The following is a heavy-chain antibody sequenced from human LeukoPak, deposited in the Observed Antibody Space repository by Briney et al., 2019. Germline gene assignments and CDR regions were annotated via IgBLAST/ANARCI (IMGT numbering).Heavy chain of an antibody. J-gene: IGHJ4*02. CDR3: ARVNYYYGSGTYYFDY. V-gene: IGHV4-59*08. CDR2: IYYSGST. CDR1: GGSISSYY. Sequence: PSETLSLTCTVSGGSISSYYWSWIRQPPGKGLEWIGYIYYSGSTNYNPSLKSRVTISVDTSKNQFSLKLGSVTAADTAVYYCARVNYYYGSGTYYFDYWGQGALVTVSS. D-gene: IGHD3-10*01.